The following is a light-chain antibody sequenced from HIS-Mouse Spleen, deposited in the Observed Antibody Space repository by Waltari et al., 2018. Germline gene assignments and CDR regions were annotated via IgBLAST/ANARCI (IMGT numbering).Light chain of an antibody. Sequence: QSALTQPSSVSGSPGQSITISCTGTSSEVGGYNLVSWYQQPPGKAPKLMIYEGSKRPSGVSNRFSGSKSGNTASLTISGLQAEDEADYYCCSYAGSSTWVFGGGTKLTVL. J-gene: IGLJ3*02. CDR3: CSYAGSSTWV. CDR2: EGS. CDR1: SSEVGGYNL. V-gene: IGLV2-23*01.